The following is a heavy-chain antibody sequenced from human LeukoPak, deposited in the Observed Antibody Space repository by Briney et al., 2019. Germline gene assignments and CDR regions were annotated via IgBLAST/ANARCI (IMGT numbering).Heavy chain of an antibody. J-gene: IGHJ4*02. Sequence: SQNLSLTCTVSGGSISSGGYYWSWIRQHPGKGLEWIGYIYYSGSTYYNPSLKSRVTISVDTSKNQFSLKLSSVTAADTAVYYCARFERGYYGSGSYPYCFDYWGQGTLVTVSS. CDR3: ARFERGYYGSGSYPYCFDY. D-gene: IGHD3-10*01. V-gene: IGHV4-31*03. CDR1: GGSISSGGYY. CDR2: IYYSGST.